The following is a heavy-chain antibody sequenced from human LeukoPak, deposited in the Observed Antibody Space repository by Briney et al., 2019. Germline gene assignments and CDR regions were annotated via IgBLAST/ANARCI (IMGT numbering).Heavy chain of an antibody. CDR2: FDPEDGET. CDR1: GYTLTELS. V-gene: IGHV1-24*01. Sequence: ASVKVSCKVSGYTLTELSMHWVRQAPGKGLEWMGGFDPEDGETVYAQKFQGRVTMTEDTSTDTAYMTLNRLRSKDKAEYYCAKYPFVLTRRSCYYSWGQGTLVSVSS. CDR3: AKYPFVLTRRSCYYS. J-gene: IGHJ5*02. D-gene: IGHD3-3*01.